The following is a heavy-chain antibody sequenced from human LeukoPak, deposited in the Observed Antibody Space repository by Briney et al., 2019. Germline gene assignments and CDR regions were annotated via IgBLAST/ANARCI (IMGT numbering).Heavy chain of an antibody. CDR1: GFTFSSYG. J-gene: IGHJ6*02. V-gene: IGHV3-33*01. CDR2: IWYDGSNK. D-gene: IGHD6-13*01. CDR3: ARGYLPIRIPAAGIDYYYGMDV. Sequence: GGSLRLSCAASGFTFSSYGMHWVRQAPGKGLEWVAVIWYDGSNKYYADSVKGRFTISRDNAKNSLYLQMNSLRAEDTAVYFCARGYLPIRIPAAGIDYYYGMDVWGQGTTVTVSS.